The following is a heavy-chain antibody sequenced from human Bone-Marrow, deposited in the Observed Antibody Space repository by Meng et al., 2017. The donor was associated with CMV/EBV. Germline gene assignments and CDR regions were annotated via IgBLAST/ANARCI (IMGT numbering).Heavy chain of an antibody. CDR3: ARGVPAALMAPAFDI. CDR1: GGTFSSYA. CDR2: IIPIFGTA. J-gene: IGHJ3*02. V-gene: IGHV1-69*05. D-gene: IGHD2-2*01. Sequence: SVKVSCKASGGTFSSYAISWVRQAPGQGLEWMGGIIPIFGTANYAQKFQGRVTITTDESTSTAYMELSSLRSEDTAVYYCARGVPAALMAPAFDIWGQGTMVTVSS.